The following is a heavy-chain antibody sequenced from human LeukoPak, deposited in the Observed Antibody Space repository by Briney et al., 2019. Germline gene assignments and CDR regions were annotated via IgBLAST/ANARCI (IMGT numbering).Heavy chain of an antibody. D-gene: IGHD1-1*01. CDR3: AKVKGKDGVRDAYDI. Sequence: GGSLRPSCAASGFTFSNSAMTWVRQVPGKGLEWISTITNSGDKTYYADFVKGRFTIARDNFKNTLYLQMNGLRAEDTALYYCAKVKGKDGVRDAYDIWGQGTMVTVSS. V-gene: IGHV3-23*01. CDR2: ITNSGDKT. CDR1: GFTFSNSA. J-gene: IGHJ3*02.